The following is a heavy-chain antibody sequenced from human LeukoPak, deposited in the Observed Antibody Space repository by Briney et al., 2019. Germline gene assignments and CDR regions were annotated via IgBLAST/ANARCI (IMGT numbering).Heavy chain of an antibody. CDR2: INHSGST. CDR1: GGSFSGYY. D-gene: IGHD3-9*01. V-gene: IGHV4-34*01. J-gene: IGHJ4*02. Sequence: PSETLSLTCAVYGGSFSGYYWSWIRQPPGKGLEWIGEINHSGSTNYNPSLKSRGTISVDTSKNQFSLKLSSVTAAHTAVYYCARGGYYDILTGTLYYFDYWGQGTLVTVSS. CDR3: ARGGYYDILTGTLYYFDY.